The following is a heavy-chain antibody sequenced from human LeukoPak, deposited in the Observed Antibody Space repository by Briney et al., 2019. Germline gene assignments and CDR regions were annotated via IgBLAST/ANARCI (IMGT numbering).Heavy chain of an antibody. V-gene: IGHV4-34*01. CDR3: ARHIAGDIAGGEE. CDR2: IYYSGST. J-gene: IGHJ4*02. Sequence: SETLSLTCAVYGGSFSGYYWSWIRQPPGKGLEWIGSIYYSGSTYYNPSLKIRVTISVDTSKNQFSLKLSSVTAADTAVYYCARHIAGDIAGGEEWGQGTLVTVSS. CDR1: GGSFSGYY. D-gene: IGHD5-12*01.